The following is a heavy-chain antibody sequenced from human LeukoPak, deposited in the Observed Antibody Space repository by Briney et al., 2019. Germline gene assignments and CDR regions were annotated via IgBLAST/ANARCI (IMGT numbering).Heavy chain of an antibody. J-gene: IGHJ4*02. CDR2: ISGSGGTT. CDR3: AKGSGIAAAGLYFDY. V-gene: IGHV3-23*01. Sequence: GGSLRLSCAASGFTFSTYGMNWVRQAPGKGLEWVSAISGSGGTTYYADSVKGRFTISRDNSKNTLYLQMNSLRAEDTAVYYCAKGSGIAAAGLYFDYWGQGTLVTVSS. CDR1: GFTFSTYG. D-gene: IGHD6-13*01.